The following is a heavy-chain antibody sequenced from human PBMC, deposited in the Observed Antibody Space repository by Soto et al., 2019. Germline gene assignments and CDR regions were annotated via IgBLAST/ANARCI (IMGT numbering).Heavy chain of an antibody. J-gene: IGHJ4*02. CDR3: AKDGSGWPDY. CDR2: ISYDGSNK. D-gene: IGHD6-19*01. CDR1: GFTFSSYG. Sequence: QVQLVESGGGVVQPGRSLRLSCAASGFTFSSYGMHWVRQAPGKGLEWVAVISYDGSNKYYADSVKGQFTISRDNSKNTLYLQMNSLRAEDTAVYYCAKDGSGWPDYWGQGTLVTVSS. V-gene: IGHV3-30*18.